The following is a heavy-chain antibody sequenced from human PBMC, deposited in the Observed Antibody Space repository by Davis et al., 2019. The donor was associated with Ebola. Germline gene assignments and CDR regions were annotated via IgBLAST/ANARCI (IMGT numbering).Heavy chain of an antibody. V-gene: IGHV3-21*06. CDR2: ISGSSSYI. Sequence: PGGSLRLSCAASGFTFSSYSMNWVRQAPGKGLEWVSSISGSSSYIYYADSVKGRFTISRDNAKNSLYLQMNSLRAEDTAVYYCAREVVSLSSRAFDYWGQGTLVTVSS. D-gene: IGHD3-22*01. J-gene: IGHJ4*02. CDR1: GFTFSSYS. CDR3: AREVVSLSSRAFDY.